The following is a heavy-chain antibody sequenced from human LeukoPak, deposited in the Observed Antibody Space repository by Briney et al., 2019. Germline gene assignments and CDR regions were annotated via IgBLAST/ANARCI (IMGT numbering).Heavy chain of an antibody. CDR3: TPLEIVVVINGDAFDI. CDR2: IYSGGST. Sequence: PGGSLRLSCAASGFTVSSNYMSWVRQAPGKGLEWVSVIYSGGSTYYADSVKGRFTISRDNSKNTLYLQMNSLRAEDTAVYYCTPLEIVVVINGDAFDIWGQGTMVTVSS. CDR1: GFTVSSNY. D-gene: IGHD3-22*01. J-gene: IGHJ3*02. V-gene: IGHV3-66*02.